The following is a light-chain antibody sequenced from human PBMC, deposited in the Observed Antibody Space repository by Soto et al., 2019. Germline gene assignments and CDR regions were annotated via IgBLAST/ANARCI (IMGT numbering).Light chain of an antibody. CDR3: LQHDSYPRT. CDR1: QNIGSS. CDR2: TTS. J-gene: IGKJ3*01. Sequence: DIQMTQSPSAMSASVGDRVTITCRASQNIGSSLAWFQQKPGKVPKRMIHTTSTLESGVPSRFSGSGSVTEFTLTISSLQPEDFATYYCLQHDSYPRTCGPGTKVDIK. V-gene: IGKV1-17*03.